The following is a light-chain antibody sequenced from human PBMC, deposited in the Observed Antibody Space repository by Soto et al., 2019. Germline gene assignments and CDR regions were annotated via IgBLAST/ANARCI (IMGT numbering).Light chain of an antibody. CDR3: SSYPSSETHVL. Sequence: QSALTQPASVSGSPGQSITISCTGTSSDVGYYNSVSWYQRHPGKVPKLIIYDVSSRPSGVSNRFSGFKSGNTASLTISGLQAEYEADYYCSSYPSSETHVLFGGGTQLTVL. CDR1: SSDVGYYNS. V-gene: IGLV2-14*03. CDR2: DVS. J-gene: IGLJ7*01.